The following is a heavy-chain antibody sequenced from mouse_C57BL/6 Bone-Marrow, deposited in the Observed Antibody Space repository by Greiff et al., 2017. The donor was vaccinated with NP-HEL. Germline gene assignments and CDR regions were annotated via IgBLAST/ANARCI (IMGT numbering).Heavy chain of an antibody. Sequence: EVMLVESGAELVRPGASVKLSCTASGFNIKDDYMHWVKQRPEQGLEWIGWIDPENGDTEYASKFQGKATITADTSSNTAYLQLSSLTSEDTAVYYCTILYSWDYWGQGTTLTVSS. D-gene: IGHD2-12*01. CDR1: GFNIKDDY. V-gene: IGHV14-4*01. CDR2: IDPENGDT. CDR3: TILYSWDY. J-gene: IGHJ2*01.